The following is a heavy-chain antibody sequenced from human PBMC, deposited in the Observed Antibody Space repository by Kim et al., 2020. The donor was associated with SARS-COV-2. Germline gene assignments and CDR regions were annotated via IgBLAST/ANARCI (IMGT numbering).Heavy chain of an antibody. V-gene: IGHV3-66*02. Sequence: GGSLRLSCAASGFTVSSNYMSWVRQAPGKGLEWVSVISSGSTTYYTDSVKGRFTISRDNSKNTLYLQMHSLRAEDTAVYYCATGLRGYYLFDYWGLGTLVTVSS. D-gene: IGHD1-26*01. CDR3: ATGLRGYYLFDY. CDR1: GFTVSSNY. J-gene: IGHJ4*02. CDR2: ISSGSTT.